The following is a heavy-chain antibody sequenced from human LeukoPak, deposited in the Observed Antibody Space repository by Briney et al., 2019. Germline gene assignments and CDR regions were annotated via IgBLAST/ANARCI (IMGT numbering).Heavy chain of an antibody. V-gene: IGHV5-51*01. Sequence: GESLKISCNGSGYSFTNYWIGWVRQMPGKGLEWMGIIYPGDPDIRYSLSFQGRVTISADKSISTAYLQWSSLKASDTAMYYCARTGYSSRWAIDNWGQGTLVTVSS. CDR3: ARTGYSSRWAIDN. J-gene: IGHJ4*02. CDR1: GYSFTNYW. D-gene: IGHD6-13*01. CDR2: IYPGDPDI.